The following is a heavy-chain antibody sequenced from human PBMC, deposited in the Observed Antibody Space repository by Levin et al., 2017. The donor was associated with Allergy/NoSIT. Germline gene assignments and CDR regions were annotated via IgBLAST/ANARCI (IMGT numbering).Heavy chain of an antibody. V-gene: IGHV3-48*01. CDR1: GFTFNSYS. CDR2: ISSSASPI. D-gene: IGHD3-22*01. J-gene: IGHJ3*02. CDR3: ARQWVPDWLLQDDAFDI. Sequence: GGSLRLSCAASGFTFNSYSMNWVRQAPGKGLEWVSYISSSASPIYYADSVKGRFTISRDNAKNSLYLQMNSLRAEETAVYYCARQWVPDWLLQDDAFDIWGQGTMVTVSS.